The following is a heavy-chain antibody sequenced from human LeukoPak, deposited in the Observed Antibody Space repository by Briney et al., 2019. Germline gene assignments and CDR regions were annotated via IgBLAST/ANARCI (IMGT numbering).Heavy chain of an antibody. Sequence: PGGSLRLSCAASGFTFISHSMNWVRQAPGKGLEWVSTISSSGTYIYYADSVKGRFTISRDNAKNSLYLQMNSLRAEDTAVYYCARAVGSSSSSGVYWGQGTLVTVSS. CDR1: GFTFISHS. CDR3: ARAVGSSSSSGVY. V-gene: IGHV3-21*01. J-gene: IGHJ4*02. D-gene: IGHD6-6*01. CDR2: ISSSGTYI.